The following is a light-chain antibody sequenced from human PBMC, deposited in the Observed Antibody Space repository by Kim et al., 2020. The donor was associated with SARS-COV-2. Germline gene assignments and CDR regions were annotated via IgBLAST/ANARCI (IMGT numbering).Light chain of an antibody. Sequence: GQKVTISCSGSSSNIGNNYVSWYQQLPGTAPKLLIYDNNKRRSGIPDRFSGSKSGTSATLDITGLQTGDEADYYCETWDNSLSAGVFCGGTQLTVL. V-gene: IGLV1-51*01. CDR3: ETWDNSLSAGV. J-gene: IGLJ2*01. CDR1: SSNIGNNY. CDR2: DNN.